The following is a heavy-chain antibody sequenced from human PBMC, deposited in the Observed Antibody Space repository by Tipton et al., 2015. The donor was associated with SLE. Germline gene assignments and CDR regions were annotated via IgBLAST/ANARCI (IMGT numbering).Heavy chain of an antibody. V-gene: IGHV4-38-2*02. Sequence: LRLSCTVSGYSISSGHYWGWVRQPPGKGLEWIGEINYSGSTNYNPSLKSRVTISIGTSKNQLSLKLSSVTAADTAVYYCARGVAYYYDSGAFDIWGQGTMVTVSS. CDR2: INYSGST. J-gene: IGHJ3*02. CDR3: ARGVAYYYDSGAFDI. CDR1: GYSISSGHY. D-gene: IGHD3-22*01.